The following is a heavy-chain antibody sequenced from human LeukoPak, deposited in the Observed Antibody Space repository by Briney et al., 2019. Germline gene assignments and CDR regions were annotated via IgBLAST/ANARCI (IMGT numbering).Heavy chain of an antibody. D-gene: IGHD6-19*01. CDR2: IYYNGST. CDR1: GGSISNSSYY. J-gene: IGHJ6*03. Sequence: PSETLSLTCTVSGGSISNSSYYWGWIRQPPGKGLEWIGSIYYNGSTNYSPSLNSRVTISVDTSKNQFSLKLSSVTAADTAVYYCARESRSKQYSSGWYDYYYYYMDVWGKGTTVTVSS. V-gene: IGHV4-39*07. CDR3: ARESRSKQYSSGWYDYYYYYMDV.